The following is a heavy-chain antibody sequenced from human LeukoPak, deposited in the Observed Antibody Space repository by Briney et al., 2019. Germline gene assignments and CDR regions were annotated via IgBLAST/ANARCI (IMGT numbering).Heavy chain of an antibody. Sequence: AGGSLRLSCAASGFAFSTYGIHWVRQAPGKGLEWVAVLSFDGSSEYYADSVKGRFTVSRDNSKNTLYLQMNSLRDEDTAVYYCAKGSGSSGWNDLLGVVDYWGQGTLVTVSS. D-gene: IGHD6-19*01. CDR2: LSFDGSSE. CDR1: GFAFSTYG. CDR3: AKGSGSSGWNDLLGVVDY. V-gene: IGHV3-30*18. J-gene: IGHJ4*02.